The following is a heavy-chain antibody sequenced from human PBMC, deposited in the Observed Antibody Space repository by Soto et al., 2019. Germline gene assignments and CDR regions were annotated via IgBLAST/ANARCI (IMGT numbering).Heavy chain of an antibody. CDR1: GFSFTGYY. V-gene: IGHV1-2*02. D-gene: IGHD6-6*01. CDR2: INAHSGGT. CDR3: AKDLTRQLAYWLDP. Sequence: ASLKISCKASGFSFTGYYIHWLRQAPGQGLEWMGWINAHSGGTEYAQKFQGRVTLTRDTSIATAYLTLTSLTSDDTALYYCAKDLTRQLAYWLDPWGQGTQVTVSS. J-gene: IGHJ5*02.